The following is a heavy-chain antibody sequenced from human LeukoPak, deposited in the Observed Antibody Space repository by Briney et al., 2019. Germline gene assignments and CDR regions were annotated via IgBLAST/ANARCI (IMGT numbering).Heavy chain of an antibody. Sequence: GGSLRLSCEVSGFTFTDYWMNWVRQAPGKGPEWVASIRQDGSEKTYVDSVKGRFTISRDNTKNSLSLQLNDLRAEDTAVYYCARDGTAAGLYFDLWGQGTLVTVSS. J-gene: IGHJ4*01. CDR2: IRQDGSEK. D-gene: IGHD6-13*01. CDR3: ARDGTAAGLYFDL. CDR1: GFTFTDYW. V-gene: IGHV3-7*01.